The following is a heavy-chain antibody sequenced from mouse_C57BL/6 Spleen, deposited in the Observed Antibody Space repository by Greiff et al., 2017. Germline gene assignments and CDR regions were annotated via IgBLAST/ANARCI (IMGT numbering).Heavy chain of an antibody. CDR2: IDPSDSYT. CDR1: GYTFTSYW. J-gene: IGHJ2*01. D-gene: IGHD3-2*02. Sequence: QVQLQQPGAELVMPGASVKLSCKASGYTFTSYWMHWVKQRPGQGLEWIGEIDPSDSYTNYNQKFKVKSTLTVDKSSSTAYMLLSSLASEDSAVYYCAKGAAQAPDYWGQGTTLKVSS. CDR3: AKGAAQAPDY. V-gene: IGHV1-69*01.